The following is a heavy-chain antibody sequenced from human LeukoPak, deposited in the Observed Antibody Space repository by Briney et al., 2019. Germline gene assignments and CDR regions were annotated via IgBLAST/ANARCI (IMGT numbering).Heavy chain of an antibody. D-gene: IGHD3-10*01. CDR2: INPNSGGT. J-gene: IGHJ5*02. CDR3: AREPMVRDFNWFDP. V-gene: IGHV1-2*06. Sequence: ASVKVSCKASGYTFTAYCIHWVRQAPGQGLEWMGRINPNSGGTNYAQKFQGRVTMTRDTSISTAYMELSRLTSDDTAVYYCAREPMVRDFNWFDPWGQGTLVTVSP. CDR1: GYTFTAYC.